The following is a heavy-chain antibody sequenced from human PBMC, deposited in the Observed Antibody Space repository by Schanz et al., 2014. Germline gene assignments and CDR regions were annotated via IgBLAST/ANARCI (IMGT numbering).Heavy chain of an antibody. CDR1: GFTFSSYA. Sequence: EGQLLESGGGLIQPGGSLRLSCAASGFTFSSYAMSWVRQAPGQGLEWVSTISASGGSTYYADSVKGRFTISRDNSKNILYLQMNSLRAEDTAVYYCAKARRKSNCSGGRCFHYSYYGMDVWGQGTTVTVSS. CDR3: AKARRKSNCSGGRCFHYSYYGMDV. V-gene: IGHV3-23*01. D-gene: IGHD2-15*01. CDR2: ISASGGST. J-gene: IGHJ6*02.